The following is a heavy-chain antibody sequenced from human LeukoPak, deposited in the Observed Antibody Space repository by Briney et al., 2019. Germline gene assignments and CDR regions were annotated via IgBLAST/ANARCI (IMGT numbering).Heavy chain of an antibody. CDR1: GFIVSNNY. CDR3: ARSTRDGYNHYHYYYMDV. J-gene: IGHJ6*03. D-gene: IGHD5-24*01. V-gene: IGHV3-53*01. Sequence: GGSLRLSCAASGFIVSNNYMNWVRQAPGKELEWVSVIYSGGHTYYTDSVKGRFTISRDDSNNTLYLYMNSLRPGDTAAYYCARSTRDGYNHYHYYYMDVWGKGTTVTVSS. CDR2: IYSGGHT.